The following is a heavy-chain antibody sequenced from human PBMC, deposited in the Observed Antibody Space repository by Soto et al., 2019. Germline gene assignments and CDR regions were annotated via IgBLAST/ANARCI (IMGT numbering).Heavy chain of an antibody. Sequence: WETLSLTCTVSSGSISSYYWSWIRQPAGKGLEWIGRIYTSGSTNYNPSLKSRVTMSVDTSKNQFSLKLSSVTAADTAVYYCAGLDYYDSSGYIYYYGMDVWGQGTTVTVSS. J-gene: IGHJ6*02. D-gene: IGHD3-22*01. CDR3: AGLDYYDSSGYIYYYGMDV. CDR1: SGSISSYY. V-gene: IGHV4-4*07. CDR2: IYTSGST.